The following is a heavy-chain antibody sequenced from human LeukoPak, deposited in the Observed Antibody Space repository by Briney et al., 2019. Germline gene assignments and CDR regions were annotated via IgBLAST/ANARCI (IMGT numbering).Heavy chain of an antibody. D-gene: IGHD3-22*01. Sequence: PGGSLRLSCAASGFTFSNYEMNWVRQAPGKGLEWVSYISSSGSSIYYADSVKGRFTISRDNAKNSLYLQMNSLRAEDTAVYYCAKDPRYYYDSSGYPDYWGQGTLVTVSS. V-gene: IGHV3-48*03. J-gene: IGHJ4*02. CDR3: AKDPRYYYDSSGYPDY. CDR1: GFTFSNYE. CDR2: ISSSGSSI.